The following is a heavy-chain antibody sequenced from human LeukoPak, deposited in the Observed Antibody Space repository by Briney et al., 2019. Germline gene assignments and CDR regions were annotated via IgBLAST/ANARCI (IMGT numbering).Heavy chain of an antibody. Sequence: ASVKVSCKVSGYTLTELSMHWVRQAPGKGLEWMGGFDPEDGETIYAQKFQGRVTMTEDTSTDTAYMELSSLRSEDTAVYYCATDRGILPDGDSYKEAFDIWGQGTMVTVSS. V-gene: IGHV1-24*01. CDR3: ATDRGILPDGDSYKEAFDI. D-gene: IGHD1-1*01. CDR1: GYTLTELS. J-gene: IGHJ3*02. CDR2: FDPEDGET.